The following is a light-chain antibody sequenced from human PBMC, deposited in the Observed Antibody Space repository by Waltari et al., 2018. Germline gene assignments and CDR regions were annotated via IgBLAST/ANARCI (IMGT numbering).Light chain of an antibody. V-gene: IGLV3-21*04. CDR2: YDA. Sequence: SYVLTQPPSVSVAPGETARISCGGNNIGSISVHWYQQKAGQAPVLVMSYDADRPSGMPERFSGSKSGNTATLTINRVEVGDEADYYGQVWDTGSDHVIFGGGTKLTV. CDR3: QVWDTGSDHVI. CDR1: NIGSIS. J-gene: IGLJ2*01.